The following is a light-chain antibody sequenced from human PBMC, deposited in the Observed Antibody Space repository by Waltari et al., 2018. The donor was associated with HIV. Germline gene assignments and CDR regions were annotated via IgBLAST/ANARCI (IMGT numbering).Light chain of an antibody. CDR3: LQDYNYPPT. CDR1: QGVKSD. V-gene: IGKV1-6*01. CDR2: AVS. Sequence: IQMTQSPSSMSASVEDTGTNTCRASQGVKSDLGWYQQRPGKAPNLLIYAVSSLQTGVPSRFSGSGSGTTFTLTISSLQPEDFATYYCLQDYNYPPTFGQGTKV. J-gene: IGKJ1*01.